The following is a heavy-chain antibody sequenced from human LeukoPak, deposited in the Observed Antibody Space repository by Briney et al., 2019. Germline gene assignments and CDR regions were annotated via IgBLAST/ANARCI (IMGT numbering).Heavy chain of an antibody. D-gene: IGHD4-17*01. V-gene: IGHV3-33*01. CDR2: IWYDGSNK. CDR1: GFTFSSYG. J-gene: IGHJ4*02. Sequence: GRPLRLSCAASGFTFSSYGMHWVRQAPGKGLEWVAVIWYDGSNKYYADSVKGRFTISRDNSKNSLYLQMSSLRAEDTAVYYCARVGYSDESIDYWGQGTLVTVSS. CDR3: ARVGYSDESIDY.